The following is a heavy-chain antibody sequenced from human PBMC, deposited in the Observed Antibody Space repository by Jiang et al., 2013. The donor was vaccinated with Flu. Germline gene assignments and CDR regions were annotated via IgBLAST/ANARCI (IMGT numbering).Heavy chain of an antibody. V-gene: IGHV1-69*04. CDR3: ARAYLYYYDSSGSMEYFDY. D-gene: IGHD3-22*01. CDR2: IIPILGIA. J-gene: IGHJ4*02. Sequence: SGAEVKKPGSSVKVSCKASGGTFSSYAISWVRQAPGQGLEWMGRIIPILGIANYAQKFQGRVTITADKSTSTAYMELSSLRSEDTAVYYCARAYLYYYDSSGSMEYFDYWGQGTLVTVSS. CDR1: GGTFSSYA.